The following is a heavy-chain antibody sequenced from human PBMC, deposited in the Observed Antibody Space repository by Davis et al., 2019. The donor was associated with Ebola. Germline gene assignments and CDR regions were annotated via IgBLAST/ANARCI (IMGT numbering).Heavy chain of an antibody. V-gene: IGHV4-34*01. D-gene: IGHD6-19*01. CDR3: ATHPRSLGVAGTAQNDY. J-gene: IGHJ4*02. CDR1: GGSFSGYY. Sequence: MPGGSLRLSCAVYGGSFSGYYWSWIRQPPGKGLEWIGEINHSGSTNYNPSLKSRVTISVDTSKNQLSLKLTSVTAADTAVYYCATHPRSLGVAGTAQNDYWGQGTLVTVSS. CDR2: INHSGST.